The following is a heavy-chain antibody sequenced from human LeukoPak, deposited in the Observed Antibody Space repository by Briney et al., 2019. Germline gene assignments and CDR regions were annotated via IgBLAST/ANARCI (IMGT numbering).Heavy chain of an antibody. J-gene: IGHJ4*02. CDR1: VGFISSYY. CDR2: IYTSGST. V-gene: IGHV4-4*09. CDR3: ARHGWDSSGYCRFDY. D-gene: IGHD3-22*01. Sequence: PAETLSLTCTVSVGFISSYYWSWIRQPPGKGLEWIGYIYTSGSTNYNPPLKSRVTISVDTSKNHISLKLSSVTAADTAVYYCARHGWDSSGYCRFDYWGQGTLVTVSS.